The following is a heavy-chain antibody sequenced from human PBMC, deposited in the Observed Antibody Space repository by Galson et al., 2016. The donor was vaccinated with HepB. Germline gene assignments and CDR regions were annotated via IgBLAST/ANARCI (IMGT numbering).Heavy chain of an antibody. CDR2: IYSGGTT. J-gene: IGHJ6*02. V-gene: IGHV3-66*04. CDR3: ARPFFYYYYALDV. D-gene: IGHD3-16*01. CDR1: GFTVSSNY. Sequence: SLRLSCAASGFTVSSNYMSWVRQAPGKGLEWVSLIYSGGTTYYADSVKGRFTISTDNSKNTVYRQMNSLRGEDTAVYYCARPFFYYYYALDVWGLGTTVTVSS.